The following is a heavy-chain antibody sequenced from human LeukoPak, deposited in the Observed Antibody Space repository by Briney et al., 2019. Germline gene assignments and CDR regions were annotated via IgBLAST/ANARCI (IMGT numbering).Heavy chain of an antibody. CDR3: TKEPRESTVAGPFDY. V-gene: IGHV3-23*01. J-gene: IGHJ4*02. D-gene: IGHD6-19*01. CDR1: GLTFSSYV. CDR2: ISGGADAT. Sequence: GGSLRLSCAASGLTFSSYVMSWVRQAPGKGLEWVSAISGGADATYYADSVRGRFAISRDNFKNTLYLQMNSLRADDTAVYYCTKEPRESTVAGPFDYWGQGTLVTVSS.